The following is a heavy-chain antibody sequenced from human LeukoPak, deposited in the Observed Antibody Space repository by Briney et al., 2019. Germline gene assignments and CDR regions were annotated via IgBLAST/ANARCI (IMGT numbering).Heavy chain of an antibody. D-gene: IGHD6-13*01. CDR3: ALIAVDWQQPFDY. CDR2: ISSSSTTI. CDR1: GFSFSRYT. Sequence: GGSLRLSCAASGFSFSRYTMSWVRQAPGKGLEWISYISSSSTTIKYADSVKGRFIISRDNAKNSAYLQMNSLRAEDTAVYYCALIAVDWQQPFDYWGQGTLVTVSS. J-gene: IGHJ4*02. V-gene: IGHV3-48*01.